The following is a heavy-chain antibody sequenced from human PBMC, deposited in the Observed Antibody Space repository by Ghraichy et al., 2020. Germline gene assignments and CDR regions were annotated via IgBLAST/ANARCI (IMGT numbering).Heavy chain of an antibody. V-gene: IGHV4-59*01. CDR2: IYHNGRT. CDR1: GDSLNNYY. J-gene: IGHJ5*02. Sequence: SETLSLTCTVSGDSLNNYYWSWIRQAPGKGLEWIGSIYHNGRTKYNPSIKSRVTMSVDTSKNQFSLSLTSVTAADTAVFYCARDQEWRASSSGFDPWGQGTLVSVS. CDR3: ARDQEWRASSSGFDP. D-gene: IGHD2-2*01.